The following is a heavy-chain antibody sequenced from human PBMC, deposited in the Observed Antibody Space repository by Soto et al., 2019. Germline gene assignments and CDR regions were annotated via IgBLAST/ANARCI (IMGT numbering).Heavy chain of an antibody. V-gene: IGHV3-33*01. CDR2: IWYDGSKT. J-gene: IGHJ4*02. D-gene: IGHD5-18*01. CDR3: ARDLYSFTDEY. CDR1: GFSFSSYG. Sequence: GESLKISCAASGFSFSSYGIHWVRQAPGRGLEWVALIWYDGSKTYYADSVKGRFTMSRDNSKNTVYLQMNSLRVEDTGVYYCARDLYSFTDEYWGQGTPVTVSS.